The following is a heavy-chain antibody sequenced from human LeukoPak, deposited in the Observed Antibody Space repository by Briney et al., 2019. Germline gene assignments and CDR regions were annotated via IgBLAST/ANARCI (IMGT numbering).Heavy chain of an antibody. Sequence: GGSLRLSCAASGFTFSSYAMHWVRQAPGKGLEWVAVISYDGSNKYYADSVKGRFTISRDNSKNTLYLQMNSLRAEDTAVYYCTNRAGLVTNRPWSFDYWGQGTLVTVSS. D-gene: IGHD4-11*01. CDR2: ISYDGSNK. V-gene: IGHV3-30*04. CDR1: GFTFSSYA. CDR3: TNRAGLVTNRPWSFDY. J-gene: IGHJ4*02.